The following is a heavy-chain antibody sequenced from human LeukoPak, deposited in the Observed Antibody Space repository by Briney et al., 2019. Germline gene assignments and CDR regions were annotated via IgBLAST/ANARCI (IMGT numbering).Heavy chain of an antibody. D-gene: IGHD7-27*01. V-gene: IGHV3-53*01. J-gene: IGHJ4*02. CDR3: TKTGGPWD. CDR1: GFTVSNSF. Sequence: GGSLRLSCAASGFTVSNSFMSWIRQAPGKGLEWVSVIYSDGTSYYPDSVKARFSISRDNSKNSLYLQMNSLRVEDTTMYYCTKTGGPWDWGQGTLVTVSS. CDR2: IYSDGTS.